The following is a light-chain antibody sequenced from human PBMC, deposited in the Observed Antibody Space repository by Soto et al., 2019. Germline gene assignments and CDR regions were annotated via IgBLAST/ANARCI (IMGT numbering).Light chain of an antibody. V-gene: IGLV2-23*01. CDR1: SSDVGSYNL. CDR3: CSYAGRV. CDR2: EGS. J-gene: IGLJ2*01. Sequence: QSALTQPASVSGSPGQSITISCTGTSSDVGSYNLVSWYQQHPGKAPKLMIYEGSKRPSGVSNRFSGSKSGNTASLTISGLQAEDEADYYCCSYAGRVFGGGTKPTVL.